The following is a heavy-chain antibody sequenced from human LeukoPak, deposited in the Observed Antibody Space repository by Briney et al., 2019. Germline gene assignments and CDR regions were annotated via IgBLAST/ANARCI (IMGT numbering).Heavy chain of an antibody. V-gene: IGHV3-21*01. CDR2: ISSSGSSI. J-gene: IGHJ4*02. D-gene: IGHD5-18*01. CDR1: GFTFSSYS. CDR3: ARGNTAMVFFDY. Sequence: GGSLRLSCAASGFTFSSYSMNWVRQAPGKVLEWVSYISSSGSSIYNRDSLRGRFTLINNYAKNAVYLQMNSLRAEDTAVYYCARGNTAMVFFDYWGQGTLVTVSS.